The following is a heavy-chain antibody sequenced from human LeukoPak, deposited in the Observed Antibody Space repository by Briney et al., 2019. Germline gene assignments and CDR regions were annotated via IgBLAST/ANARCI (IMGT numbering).Heavy chain of an antibody. Sequence: SETLSLTCAVYGGSFSGYYWSWIRQPPGKGLEWIGEINHSGSTNYNPSLKSRVTIDTSKNQFSLKLSSVTAADTAVYYCAKSNGYGLVDIWGQGTMVTVSS. V-gene: IGHV4-34*01. D-gene: IGHD3-10*01. CDR3: AKSNGYGLVDI. CDR2: INHSGST. J-gene: IGHJ3*02. CDR1: GGSFSGYY.